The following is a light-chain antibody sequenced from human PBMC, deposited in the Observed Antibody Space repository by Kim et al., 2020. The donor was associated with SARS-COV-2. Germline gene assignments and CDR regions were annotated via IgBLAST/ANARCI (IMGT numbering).Light chain of an antibody. Sequence: DIQMTQSPSTLSASIGDRVTITCRASQSISNWLAWYQQKPGKAPKLLIHKASTLQTGVPSRFSGTGFGTEFSLIISSLQPGDFATYYCQQYNDYPLTFGGGTKVDIK. CDR3: QQYNDYPLT. V-gene: IGKV1-5*03. CDR1: QSISNW. J-gene: IGKJ4*01. CDR2: KAS.